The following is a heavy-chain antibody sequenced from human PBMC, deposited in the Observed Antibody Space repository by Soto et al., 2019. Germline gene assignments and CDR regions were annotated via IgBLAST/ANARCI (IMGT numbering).Heavy chain of an antibody. J-gene: IGHJ4*02. CDR1: GFSFSDSY. CDR2: ISGGSSYT. CDR3: AKTIVAASGYYFDL. D-gene: IGHD2-21*01. V-gene: IGHV3-11*06. Sequence: QVQLVESGGDLVKPGGSLRLACAASGFSFSDSYMSWVRQAPGKGLEWLSYISGGSSYTNYADSVQGRFTISRDNAKGSLYLEMNSLRADDTAVYYCAKTIVAASGYYFDLWGQGNLVTVSS.